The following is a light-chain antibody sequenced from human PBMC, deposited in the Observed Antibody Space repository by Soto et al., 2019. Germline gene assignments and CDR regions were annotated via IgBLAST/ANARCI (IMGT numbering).Light chain of an antibody. CDR2: GAS. CDR1: QGIGNY. Sequence: DIQMTQSPSAMSASVGDRVTITCRASQGIGNYLAWFQQKPGKVPKRLIYGASNLQSGVPSRFSGSGSGTEFTFTISSLQPEDFATYYCLQYHSHPFTFGPGTRVDIK. J-gene: IGKJ3*01. V-gene: IGKV1-17*03. CDR3: LQYHSHPFT.